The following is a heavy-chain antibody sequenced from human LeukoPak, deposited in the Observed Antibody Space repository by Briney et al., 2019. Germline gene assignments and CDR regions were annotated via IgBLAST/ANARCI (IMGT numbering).Heavy chain of an antibody. V-gene: IGHV4-59*08. CDR3: ARIFPSSNVDTAMVNLDY. CDR2: IYYSGST. CDR1: GGSISSYY. D-gene: IGHD5-18*01. J-gene: IGHJ4*02. Sequence: SETLSLTCTVSGGSISSYYWSWIRQPPGKGLEWIGYIYYSGSTNYNPSLKSRVTISVDASKNQFSLKLSSVTAADTAVYYCARIFPSSNVDTAMVNLDYWGQGTLVTVSS.